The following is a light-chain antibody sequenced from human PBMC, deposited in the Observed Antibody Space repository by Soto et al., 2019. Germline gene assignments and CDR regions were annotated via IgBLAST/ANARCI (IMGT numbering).Light chain of an antibody. CDR3: CSYAGSYPFDHVV. J-gene: IGLJ2*01. Sequence: QSALTQPRSVSGSPGQSVTISCTGTSSDVVGYNYVSWYQQHPGKAPKLMIYDVSKRPSGVPDRFSGSKSGNTASLTISGLQAEDEADYYCCSYAGSYPFDHVVFGGGTKLTVL. CDR2: DVS. CDR1: SSDVVGYNY. V-gene: IGLV2-11*01.